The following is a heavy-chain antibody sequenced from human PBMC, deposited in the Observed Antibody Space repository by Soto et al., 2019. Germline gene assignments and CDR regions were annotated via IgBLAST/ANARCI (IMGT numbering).Heavy chain of an antibody. CDR2: IYSGGST. J-gene: IGHJ5*02. CDR3: ARHKYSGNNWFDP. Sequence: GGSLRLSCAASGFTVSSNYMSWVRQAPGKGLEWVSVIYSGGSTYYADSVKGRFTISRDNSKNTLYLQMNSLRAEDTAVYYCARHKYSGNNWFDPWGQGTLVTVSS. CDR1: GFTVSSNY. V-gene: IGHV3-53*01. D-gene: IGHD1-26*01.